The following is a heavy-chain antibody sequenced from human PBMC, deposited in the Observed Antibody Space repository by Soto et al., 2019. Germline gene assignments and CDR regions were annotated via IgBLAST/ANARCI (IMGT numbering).Heavy chain of an antibody. Sequence: ASVKVSCKASGYTFTGYYMHWVRQAPGQGLEWMGWINPNSGNTGYAQKFQGRVTMTRNTSISTAYMELSSLRSEDTAVYYCARARHAGELFVYWGQGTLVTVS. CDR1: GYTFTGYY. J-gene: IGHJ4*02. CDR3: ARARHAGELFVY. V-gene: IGHV1-8*02. D-gene: IGHD3-10*01. CDR2: INPNSGNT.